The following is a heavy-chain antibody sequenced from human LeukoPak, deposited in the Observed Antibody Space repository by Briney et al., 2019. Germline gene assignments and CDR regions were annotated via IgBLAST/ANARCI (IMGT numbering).Heavy chain of an antibody. V-gene: IGHV1-2*02. CDR2: INPNSGGT. Sequence: ASVTVSCKASGYTSTGYYMHWVRQAPGQGLEWMGWINPNSGGTNYAQKFQGRVTMTRDTSISTAYMELSRLRSDDTAVYYCARVSVVVPAARGIDYYYYYGMDVWGQGTTVTVSS. D-gene: IGHD2-2*01. J-gene: IGHJ6*02. CDR1: GYTSTGYY. CDR3: ARVSVVVPAARGIDYYYYYGMDV.